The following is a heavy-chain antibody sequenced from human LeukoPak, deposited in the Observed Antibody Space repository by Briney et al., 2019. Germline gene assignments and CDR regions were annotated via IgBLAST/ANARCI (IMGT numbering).Heavy chain of an antibody. CDR2: IYHSGST. V-gene: IGHV4-38-2*02. D-gene: IGHD5-12*01. Sequence: SETLSLTCTVSGYSISSGYYWGWIRQPPGKGLEWIGSIYHSGSTYYNPSLKSRVTISVDTSKNQFSLKLNSVTAADTAVYYCARANRYDLYFDYWGQGTLVTVSS. CDR3: ARANRYDLYFDY. CDR1: GYSISSGYY. J-gene: IGHJ4*02.